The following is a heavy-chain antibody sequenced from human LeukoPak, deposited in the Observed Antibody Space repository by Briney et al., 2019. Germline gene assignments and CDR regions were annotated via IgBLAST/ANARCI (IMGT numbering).Heavy chain of an antibody. D-gene: IGHD5-12*01. J-gene: IGHJ4*02. CDR1: GYTFTGYY. CDR3: ARDKYTGYETFDY. V-gene: IGHV1-2*02. CDR2: INPNNGGT. Sequence: ASVKVSCKASGYTFTGYYIHWVRQAPGQGLEWMGWINPNNGGTNYAQKFQGGVTMTRDTSISTAYMELNRLTSDDTAVYYCARDKYTGYETFDYWGQGTPVTVSS.